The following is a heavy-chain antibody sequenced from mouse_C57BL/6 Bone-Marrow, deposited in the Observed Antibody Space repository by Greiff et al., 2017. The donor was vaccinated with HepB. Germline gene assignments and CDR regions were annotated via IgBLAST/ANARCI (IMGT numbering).Heavy chain of an antibody. D-gene: IGHD4-1*01. CDR2: ILPGSGST. J-gene: IGHJ2*01. CDR1: GYTFTGYW. V-gene: IGHV1-9*01. Sequence: VQLQQSGAELMKPGASVKLSCKATGYTFTGYWIEWVKQRPGHGLEWIGEILPGSGSTNYNEKFKGKATLTADKSSSTAYMQLNSLTSEDSAVYFCAPLTGPYYFDYWGQGTTLTVSS. CDR3: APLTGPYYFDY.